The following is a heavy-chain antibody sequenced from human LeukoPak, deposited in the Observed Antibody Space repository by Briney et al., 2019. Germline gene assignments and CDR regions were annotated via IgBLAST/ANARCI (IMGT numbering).Heavy chain of an antibody. J-gene: IGHJ5*02. D-gene: IGHD3-9*01. CDR1: GFSLSTSGVG. CDR2: IYWNDDK. Sequence: SGPTLVKPPQTLTLTCTFSGFSLSTSGVGVGWIRQPPGKALEWLALIYWNDDKRYSPSLKSRLTITKDTSKNQVVLTMTNMDPVDTATYYCAHSHIRITSQNIVRGNWFDPWGQGTLVTVSS. V-gene: IGHV2-5*01. CDR3: AHSHIRITSQNIVRGNWFDP.